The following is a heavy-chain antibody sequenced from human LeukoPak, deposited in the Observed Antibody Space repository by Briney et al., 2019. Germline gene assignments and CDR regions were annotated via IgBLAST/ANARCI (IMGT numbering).Heavy chain of an antibody. V-gene: IGHV3-49*04. CDR3: SRGPTQQCPYSGTDV. J-gene: IGHJ6*02. CDR2: IRSKAYGGTT. CDR1: GFTFGDHA. D-gene: IGHD5-18*01. Sequence: GGSLRLSCTASGFTFGDHAMSWVRQAPGKGLEWLGFIRSKAYGGTTEYAASAKGRFTISRDDSKSIAYLQMNSLTTEDTAVYYCSRGPTQQCPYSGTDVWGQGTTVIVSS.